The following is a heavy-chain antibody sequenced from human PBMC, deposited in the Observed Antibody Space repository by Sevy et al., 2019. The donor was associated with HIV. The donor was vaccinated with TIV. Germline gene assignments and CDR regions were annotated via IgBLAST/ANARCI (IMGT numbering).Heavy chain of an antibody. CDR1: GFTFSSYG. CDR3: AKDSNDFWSGYRYYYYYYMDV. CDR2: ISYDGSNK. J-gene: IGHJ6*03. D-gene: IGHD3-3*01. V-gene: IGHV3-30*18. Sequence: GGSLRLSCAASGFTFSSYGMHWVRQAPGKGLEWVAVISYDGSNKYYADSVKGRFTISRDNSKNTLYLQMNSLRAEETAGYYCAKDSNDFWSGYRYYYYYYMDVWGKGTTVTVSS.